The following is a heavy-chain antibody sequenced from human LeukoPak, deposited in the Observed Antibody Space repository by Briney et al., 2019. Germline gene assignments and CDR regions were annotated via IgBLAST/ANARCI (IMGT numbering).Heavy chain of an antibody. V-gene: IGHV3-49*04. J-gene: IGHJ4*02. CDR1: GFTFGDYA. CDR2: IRSKAYGGTT. D-gene: IGHD5-18*01. Sequence: PGGSLRLSCTASGFTFGDYAMSWVRQAPGKGLEWVGFIRSKAYGGTTEYAASVKGRFTISRDDSKSIAYLQMNSLKTEDTAVYYCTRWDTGPGMSLIDYWGQGTLVTVSS. CDR3: TRWDTGPGMSLIDY.